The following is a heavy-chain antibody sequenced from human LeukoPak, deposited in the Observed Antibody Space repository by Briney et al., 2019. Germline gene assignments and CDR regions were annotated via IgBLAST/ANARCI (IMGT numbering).Heavy chain of an antibody. V-gene: IGHV1-2*02. CDR1: GYTFTGYY. CDR2: INPNRGGT. Sequence: GASVKVSCKASGYTFTGYYIHWVRQAPGQGLEWMGWINPNRGGTNYAQTFQGRVTMTRDTSISTAYMELSRLRSDDTAVYYCARVFQKQLSDYWGEGGLVTVSS. J-gene: IGHJ4*02. CDR3: ARVFQKQLSDY. D-gene: IGHD6-13*01.